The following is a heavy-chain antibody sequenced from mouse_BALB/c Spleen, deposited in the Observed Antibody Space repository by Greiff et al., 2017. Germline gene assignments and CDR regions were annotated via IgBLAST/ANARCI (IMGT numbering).Heavy chain of an antibody. CDR1: GFTFSSYG. Sequence: EVKVVESGGGLVQPGGSLKLSCAASGFTFSSYGMSWVRQTPDKRLELVATINSNGGSTYYPDSVKGRFTISRDNAKNTLYLQMSSLKSEDTAMYYCARDIYAMDYWGQGTSVTVSS. CDR2: INSNGGST. V-gene: IGHV5-6-3*01. J-gene: IGHJ4*01. CDR3: ARDIYAMDY.